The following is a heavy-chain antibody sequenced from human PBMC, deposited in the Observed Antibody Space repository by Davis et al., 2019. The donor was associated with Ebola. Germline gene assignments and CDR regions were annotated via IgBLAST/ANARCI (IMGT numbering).Heavy chain of an antibody. Sequence: ASVKVSCKASGYTFKNYAISWVRQAPGQGLEWMGWISAYNGNTNYAQILQGRVTMTTDTSTGTAYMELSSLTSEDTAVYYCARGVGGTRGSYYVDNWGQGTLVTVSS. CDR2: ISAYNGNT. V-gene: IGHV1-18*01. D-gene: IGHD1-26*01. J-gene: IGHJ4*02. CDR1: GYTFKNYA. CDR3: ARGVGGTRGSYYVDN.